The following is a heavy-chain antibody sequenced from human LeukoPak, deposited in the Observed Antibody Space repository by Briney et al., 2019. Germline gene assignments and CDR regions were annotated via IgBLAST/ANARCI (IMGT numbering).Heavy chain of an antibody. Sequence: SETLSLTCTVSGGSISSYYWSWIRQPPWKGLEWIGYIYYSGSTNYNPSLKSRVTISVDTSKNQFSLKLSSVTAADTAVYYCARDGGWDSSSAEGLDYWGQGTLVTVSS. D-gene: IGHD6-6*01. J-gene: IGHJ4*02. CDR2: IYYSGST. V-gene: IGHV4-59*01. CDR1: GGSISSYY. CDR3: ARDGGWDSSSAEGLDY.